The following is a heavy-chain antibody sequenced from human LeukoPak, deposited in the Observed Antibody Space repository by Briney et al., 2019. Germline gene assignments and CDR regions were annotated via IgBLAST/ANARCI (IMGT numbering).Heavy chain of an antibody. J-gene: IGHJ4*02. D-gene: IGHD6-13*01. CDR3: ASASSHRTAAGGDY. CDR2: LNSDGSSR. Sequence: PGGSLRLSCAASGSTFSNYWMHWVRLPPGPGLVLVSRLNSDGSSRNYADSVKGRFTISRDNAKNTLYLQMNSLRAEDTAVYYCASASSHRTAAGGDYWGQGTLVTVPS. CDR1: GSTFSNYW. V-gene: IGHV3-74*01.